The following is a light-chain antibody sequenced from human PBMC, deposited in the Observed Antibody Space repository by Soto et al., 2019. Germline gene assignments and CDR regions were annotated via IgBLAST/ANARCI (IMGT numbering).Light chain of an antibody. CDR3: PSYDSSLSGYV. CDR1: SSNIGAGYD. J-gene: IGLJ1*01. V-gene: IGLV1-40*01. Sequence: QSVLTQPPSVSGAPGQRVTISCTGSSSNIGAGYDVHWYQQLPGTAPKLLLHGNSNRPSGVPDRFSGSKSGTSASLAITGLQAEDEADYCCPSYDSSLSGYVFGTGTKLTVL. CDR2: GNS.